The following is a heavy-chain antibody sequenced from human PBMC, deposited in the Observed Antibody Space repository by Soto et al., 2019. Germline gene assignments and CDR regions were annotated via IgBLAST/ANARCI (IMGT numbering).Heavy chain of an antibody. Sequence: QVQRVQSGAEVKKPGASVKVSCKASGYTLTTYSMHWVRQAPGQRLEWMGWMNPLNGDTKYSQRFQGRLTIIRDTSASTAYMDLSSLRSEDTAIYYCARGNSGAFDIWGQGTMVTVSS. CDR1: GYTLTTYS. V-gene: IGHV1-3*01. D-gene: IGHD6-19*01. CDR3: ARGNSGAFDI. CDR2: MNPLNGDT. J-gene: IGHJ3*02.